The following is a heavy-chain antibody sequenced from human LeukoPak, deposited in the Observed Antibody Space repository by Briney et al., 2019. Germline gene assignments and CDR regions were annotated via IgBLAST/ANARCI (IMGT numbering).Heavy chain of an antibody. V-gene: IGHV3-48*03. CDR2: ISSSGSTI. Sequence: PGGSLRLSCAASGFTFSSYELNWVRQAPGKGLEWVSYISSSGSTIYYADSVKGRFTISGDNAKNSLYLQMNSLRAEDTAVYYCAREPERGYSYGLWFQHWGQGTLVTVSS. CDR1: GFTFSSYE. D-gene: IGHD5-18*01. J-gene: IGHJ1*01. CDR3: AREPERGYSYGLWFQH.